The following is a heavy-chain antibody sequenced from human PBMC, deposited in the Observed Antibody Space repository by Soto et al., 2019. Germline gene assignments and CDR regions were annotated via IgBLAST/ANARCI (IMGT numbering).Heavy chain of an antibody. CDR1: GFTFASYT. CDR3: AKSGGPPASLDVYFDY. J-gene: IGHJ4*02. D-gene: IGHD2-2*01. CDR2: INSGGDTT. Sequence: EVQLLESGGGMVQPGESLRLSCAASGFTFASYTMTWVRQAPGKGLEWVSTINSGGDTTYYSDSVKGRFTISRDSPKNTLFLLMTSLRAEVTAVYYCAKSGGPPASLDVYFDYWGQGTLVTVSS. V-gene: IGHV3-23*01.